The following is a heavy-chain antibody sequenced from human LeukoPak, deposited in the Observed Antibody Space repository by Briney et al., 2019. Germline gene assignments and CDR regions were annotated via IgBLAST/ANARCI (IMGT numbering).Heavy chain of an antibody. Sequence: GGSLRLSCAASGFPFSDYYMSWIRQAPGKGLEWVSSISSSSSYIYYADSVKGRFTISRDNAKNSLYLQMNSLRAEDTAVYYCARDRGSCYSDWGQGTLVTVSS. CDR1: GFPFSDYY. CDR2: ISSSSSYI. D-gene: IGHD2-15*01. CDR3: ARDRGSCYSD. V-gene: IGHV3-11*06. J-gene: IGHJ4*02.